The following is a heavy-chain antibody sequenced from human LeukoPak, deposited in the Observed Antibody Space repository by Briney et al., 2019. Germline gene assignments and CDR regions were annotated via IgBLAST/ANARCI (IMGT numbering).Heavy chain of an antibody. CDR1: GFTFSSYA. Sequence: GRSLRLSCAASAASGFTFSSYAFHWVRQAPGKGLEWVSVISYDGNTIYSADSVRGRFTISRDNAKNTLFLQMNSLRVEDTAIYYCARGDHYDSYGYYPDYWGRGTLVTVSS. J-gene: IGHJ4*02. D-gene: IGHD3-22*01. CDR2: ISYDGNTI. V-gene: IGHV3-30-3*01. CDR3: ARGDHYDSYGYYPDY.